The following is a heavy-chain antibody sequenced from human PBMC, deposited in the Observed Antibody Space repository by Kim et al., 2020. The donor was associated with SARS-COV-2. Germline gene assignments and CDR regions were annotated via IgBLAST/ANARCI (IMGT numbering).Heavy chain of an antibody. D-gene: IGHD5-18*01. CDR1: GFTFSSYS. CDR3: ARDPEGYSYGSGVWFDP. CDR2: ISSSSSYI. J-gene: IGHJ5*02. Sequence: GGSLRLSCAASGFTFSSYSMNWVRQAPGKGLEWVSSISSSSSYIYYADSVKGRFTISRDNAKNSLYLQMNSLRAEDTAVYYCARDPEGYSYGSGVWFDPWGQGTLVTVSS. V-gene: IGHV3-21*01.